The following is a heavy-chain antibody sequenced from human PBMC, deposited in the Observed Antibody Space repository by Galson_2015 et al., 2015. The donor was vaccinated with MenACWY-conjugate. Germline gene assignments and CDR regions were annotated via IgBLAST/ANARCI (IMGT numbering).Heavy chain of an antibody. J-gene: IGHJ4*02. CDR1: GYTSTSYW. D-gene: IGHD6-6*01. V-gene: IGHV5-51*01. Sequence: QSGAEVKKPGESLKISCKGSGYTSTSYWIGWVRQMPGKGLEWMGIIYPDESETRHSPSFQGQVTISADKSTNTAYLQWSSLKASDTAMYYCARLLEYYFDYWGQGTLVTVSS. CDR2: IYPDESET. CDR3: ARLLEYYFDY.